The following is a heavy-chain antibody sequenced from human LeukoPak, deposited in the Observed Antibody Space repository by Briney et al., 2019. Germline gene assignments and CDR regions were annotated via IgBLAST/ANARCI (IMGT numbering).Heavy chain of an antibody. CDR2: IYTSGST. J-gene: IGHJ6*03. D-gene: IGHD5-24*01. CDR1: GGSISSGSYY. Sequence: PSQTLSLTCTVSGGSISSGSYYWSWIRQPAGKGLEWIGRIYTSGSTNYNPSLKSRVTISVDTSKNQFSLKLSSVTAADTAVYYCAREGDGYVVYYMDVWGKGTTVTVSS. V-gene: IGHV4-61*02. CDR3: AREGDGYVVYYMDV.